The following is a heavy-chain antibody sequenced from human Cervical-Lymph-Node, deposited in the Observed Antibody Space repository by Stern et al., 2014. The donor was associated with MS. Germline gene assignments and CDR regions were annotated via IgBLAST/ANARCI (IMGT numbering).Heavy chain of an antibody. V-gene: IGHV1-46*01. CDR3: ARQNMVRGVTELDF. J-gene: IGHJ4*02. CDR2: IIPSTGST. CDR1: GYTFSIYY. Sequence: VQLVESGTEVKKSGASVRVSCKASGYTFSIYYMHWVRQAPGQGLEWLGIIIPSTGSTTYAQKFQDRVTMTNDTSTSTVYLEMSSLMSEDTAVYYCARQNMVRGVTELDFWGQGTLVTVSS. D-gene: IGHD3-10*01.